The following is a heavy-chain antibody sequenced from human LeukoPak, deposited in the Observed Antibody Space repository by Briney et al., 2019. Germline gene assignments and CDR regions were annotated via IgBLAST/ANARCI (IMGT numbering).Heavy chain of an antibody. Sequence: SETLSLTCSVSGGSISSYYWSWIRQPPGKGLEWIGYFYYSGSTNYNPSLMSRVTISVDTSKNQFSLKLRSVTAADTAVYYCARDGGSNYDTLTGYPRGVNWFDPWGQGTLVTVSS. CDR2: FYYSGST. V-gene: IGHV4-59*01. CDR1: GGSISSYY. CDR3: ARDGGSNYDTLTGYPRGVNWFDP. D-gene: IGHD3-9*01. J-gene: IGHJ5*02.